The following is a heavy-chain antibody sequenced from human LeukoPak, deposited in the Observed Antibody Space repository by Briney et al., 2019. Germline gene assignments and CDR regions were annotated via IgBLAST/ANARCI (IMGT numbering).Heavy chain of an antibody. V-gene: IGHV3-48*04. J-gene: IGHJ4*02. Sequence: GGSLRLSCATSGFTFTDYSMNWVRQAPGKGLEWVSYISSSTSKIYYADSVKGRFTISRDNAKNSLYLQMNSLRAEDTAVYYCVREYSTLDYWGQGTLVTVSS. CDR2: ISSSTSKI. D-gene: IGHD2-15*01. CDR1: GFTFTDYS. CDR3: VREYSTLDY.